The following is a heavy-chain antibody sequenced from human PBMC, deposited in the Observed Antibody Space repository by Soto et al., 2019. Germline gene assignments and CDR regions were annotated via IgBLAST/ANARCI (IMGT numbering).Heavy chain of an antibody. J-gene: IGHJ4*02. CDR2: INAGNGNT. CDR1: GYTFTSYA. Sequence: QVQLVQSGAEEKKPGASVKVSCKASGYTFTSYAMHWVRQAPGQRLEWMGWINAGNGNTKYSQKLQGRVTITRDTSASTAYMEVSSLRSEDTAVYYCARAVRPVPADYWGQGTLVTVSS. CDR3: ARAVRPVPADY. D-gene: IGHD3-10*01. V-gene: IGHV1-3*05.